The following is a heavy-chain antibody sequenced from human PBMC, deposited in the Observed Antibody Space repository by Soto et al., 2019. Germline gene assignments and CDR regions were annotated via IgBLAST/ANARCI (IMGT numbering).Heavy chain of an antibody. CDR1: GFTFSSYA. CDR3: AKVPYYDFWSGYTKIFDY. D-gene: IGHD3-3*01. V-gene: IGHV3-23*01. CDR2: TSGSGGST. Sequence: EVQLLESGGGLVQPGGSLRLSCAASGFTFSSYAMSWVRQAPGKGLEWVSATSGSGGSTYYADSVKGRFTISRDNSKNTLYLQMNSLRAEDTAVYYCAKVPYYDFWSGYTKIFDYWGQGTLVTVSS. J-gene: IGHJ4*02.